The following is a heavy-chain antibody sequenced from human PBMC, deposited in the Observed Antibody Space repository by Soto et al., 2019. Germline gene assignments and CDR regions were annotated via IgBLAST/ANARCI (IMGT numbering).Heavy chain of an antibody. D-gene: IGHD6-19*01. J-gene: IGHJ4*02. Sequence: GGSLRLSCAASGFTFSTHAMAWIRQAPGKGLEWVSGISDNGGRTYYAASVKGRFTISRDNSKNTLYLQMNSLRAEDTAVYYCTRPISVAGRGFYDYWGQGTLVTVSS. CDR1: GFTFSTHA. V-gene: IGHV3-23*01. CDR3: TRPISVAGRGFYDY. CDR2: ISDNGGRT.